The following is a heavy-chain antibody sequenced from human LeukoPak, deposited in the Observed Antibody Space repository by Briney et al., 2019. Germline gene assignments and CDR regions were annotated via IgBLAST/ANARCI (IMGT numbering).Heavy chain of an antibody. CDR2: LSGSADRT. Sequence: GGSLRLSCAASGFTFSNYAMSWVSQAPEKGLEWVSALSGSADRTYYADSVKGRFTISRDNSKNTVYLQMNSLRAEDTAVYYCAKGSHYGDLLFEYWGQGTLVTVSS. D-gene: IGHD4-17*01. CDR1: GFTFSNYA. CDR3: AKGSHYGDLLFEY. J-gene: IGHJ4*02. V-gene: IGHV3-23*01.